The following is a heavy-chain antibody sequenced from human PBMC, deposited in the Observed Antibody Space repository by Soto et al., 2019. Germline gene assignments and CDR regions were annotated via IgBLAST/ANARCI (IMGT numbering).Heavy chain of an antibody. CDR2: ISYDGSNK. CDR3: ASITTPHYYGMDV. D-gene: IGHD1-20*01. V-gene: IGHV3-30-3*01. CDR1: GFTFSSYA. J-gene: IGHJ6*02. Sequence: HPGGSLRLSCAASGFTFSSYAMHWVRQAPGKGLEWVAVISYDGSNKYYADSVKGRFTISRDNSKNTLYLQMNSLRAEDTAVYYCASITTPHYYGMDVWGQGTTVTVSS.